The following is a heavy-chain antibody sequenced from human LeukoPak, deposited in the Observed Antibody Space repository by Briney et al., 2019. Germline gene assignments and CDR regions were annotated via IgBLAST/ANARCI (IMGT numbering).Heavy chain of an antibody. J-gene: IGHJ4*02. CDR1: GFTFSSYA. CDR2: ISYDGSNK. D-gene: IGHD6-13*01. V-gene: IGHV3-30-3*01. Sequence: GGSLRLSCAASGFTFSSYAMSWVRQAPGKGLEWVAVISYDGSNKYYADSVKGRFTISRDNSKNTLYLQMNSLRAEDTAVYYCARDRSIAAVDYWGQGTLVTVSS. CDR3: ARDRSIAAVDY.